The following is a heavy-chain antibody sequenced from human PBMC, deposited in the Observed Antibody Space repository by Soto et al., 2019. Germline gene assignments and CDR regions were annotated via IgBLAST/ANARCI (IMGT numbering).Heavy chain of an antibody. Sequence: GGSLRLSCAASGFTFSSYAMSWVRQAPGKGLEWVSAISGSGGSTYYADSVKGRFTISRDNSKNTLYLQMNSLRAEDTAVYYCASLPFDYVTWFDYWGQGTLVTVSS. V-gene: IGHV3-23*01. CDR1: GFTFSSYA. D-gene: IGHD4-17*01. CDR2: ISGSGGST. J-gene: IGHJ4*02. CDR3: ASLPFDYVTWFDY.